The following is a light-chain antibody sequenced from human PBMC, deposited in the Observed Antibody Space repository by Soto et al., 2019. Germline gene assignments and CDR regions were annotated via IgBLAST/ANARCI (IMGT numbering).Light chain of an antibody. J-gene: IGKJ5*01. V-gene: IGKV1-33*01. CDR2: DAS. CDR3: QHYDHVQVT. Sequence: DIQMTQSPSSLSASVGDRVTITCQASQDIDNYLNWYQQKPGKAPNLLIYDASNLETGVPSRFSGGGSGTDFTFTITRLQPEDIATYYCQHYDHVQVTFGQGTRLEIK. CDR1: QDIDNY.